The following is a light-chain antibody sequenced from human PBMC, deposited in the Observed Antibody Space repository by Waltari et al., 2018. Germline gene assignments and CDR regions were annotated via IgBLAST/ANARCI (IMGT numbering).Light chain of an antibody. CDR2: EVA. Sequence: QSALTQPASVSGSPGQSITISCPGTSRYVGYYNLVSWYQQHPGKSPKLMIYEVATRPSVVSNRFSGSKSGNTASLTISGLQAEDEADYYCCSYAASSTWVFGGGTKLTVL. V-gene: IGLV2-23*02. J-gene: IGLJ3*02. CDR1: SRYVGYYNL. CDR3: CSYAASSTWV.